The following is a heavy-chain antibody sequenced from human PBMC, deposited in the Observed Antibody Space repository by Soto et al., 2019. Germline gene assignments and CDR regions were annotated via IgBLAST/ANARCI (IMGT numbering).Heavy chain of an antibody. CDR2: ISYDGSNK. CDR1: GFTFSNYA. CDR3: AKALGRGDHVGMDV. D-gene: IGHD4-17*01. Sequence: GSLRLSCAVSGFTFSNYAMHWARQAPGKGLEWVAVISYDGSNKYYADSGKGRFTISRDNSKNTLYLQMNSLRAEDTALYYCAKALGRGDHVGMDVWGLGTAVTVSS. V-gene: IGHV3-30*18. J-gene: IGHJ6*02.